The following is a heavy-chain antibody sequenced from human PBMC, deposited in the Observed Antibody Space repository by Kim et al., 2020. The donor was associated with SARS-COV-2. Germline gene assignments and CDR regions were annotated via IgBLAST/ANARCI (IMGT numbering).Heavy chain of an antibody. V-gene: IGHV3-33*01. CDR3: ATAAGVLLWFGELFAAFDI. CDR1: GFTFSSYA. D-gene: IGHD3-10*01. CDR2: IWYYGSNK. J-gene: IGHJ3*02. Sequence: GGSLRLSCAASGFTFSSYAMHWVRQAPGKGLEWVAVIWYYGSNKYYADSVKGRFTISRDNSKNTLYLQMNSLRAEDTAVYYCATAAGVLLWFGELFAAFDIWGQGTMVTVSS.